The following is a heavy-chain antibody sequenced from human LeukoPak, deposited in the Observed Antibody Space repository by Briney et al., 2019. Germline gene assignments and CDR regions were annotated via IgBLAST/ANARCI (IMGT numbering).Heavy chain of an antibody. Sequence: GGSLRLSCAASGFTFRDYEMNWVRQAPGKGLEWVSYICIADSTTYYADSVKGRFTISRNNAENSLYLQMNDLRADDTAVYFCAKTTSWYYFDYWGQGTLVTVSS. V-gene: IGHV3-48*03. J-gene: IGHJ4*02. D-gene: IGHD2-2*01. CDR2: ICIADSTT. CDR3: AKTTSWYYFDY. CDR1: GFTFRDYE.